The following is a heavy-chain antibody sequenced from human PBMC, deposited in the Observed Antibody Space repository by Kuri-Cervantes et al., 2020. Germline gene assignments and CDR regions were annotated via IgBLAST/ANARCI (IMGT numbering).Heavy chain of an antibody. CDR1: GYTFTSYY. J-gene: IGHJ6*02. CDR2: INPSGGST. CDR3: ASRVTGTTMDYYYYGMDV. V-gene: IGHV1-46*01. Sequence: ASVKVSCKASGYTFTSYYMHWVRQAPGQGLEWMGIINPSGGSTSYAQKFQGRVTMTRDTSTSTVYMELSSLRSEDTAVYYCASRVTGTTMDYYYYGMDVWGQGTMVTVSS. D-gene: IGHD1-20*01.